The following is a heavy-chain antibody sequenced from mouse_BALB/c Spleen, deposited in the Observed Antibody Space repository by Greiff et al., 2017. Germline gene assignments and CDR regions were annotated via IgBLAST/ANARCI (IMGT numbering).Heavy chain of an antibody. CDR3: ARWFYAMDY. J-gene: IGHJ4*01. Sequence: QVQLKESGAELVRPGTSVKVSCKASGYAFTNYLIEWVKQRPGQGLEWIGVIKPGSGGTNYNEKFKGKATLTADKSSSTSYMQLSSLTSDDSAVYFCARWFYAMDYWGQGTSVTVSS. V-gene: IGHV1-54*01. CDR1: GYAFTNYL. CDR2: IKPGSGGT. D-gene: IGHD2-2*01.